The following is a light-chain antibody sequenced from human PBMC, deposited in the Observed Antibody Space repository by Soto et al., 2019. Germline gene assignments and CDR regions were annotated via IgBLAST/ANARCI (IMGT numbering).Light chain of an antibody. V-gene: IGKV1-5*03. CDR1: QTIRSW. Sequence: DIQMTQSPSTLPGSVVDRVTITCRASQTIRSWLAWYQQKPGKAPKLLIYKASTLKSGVPSRFSGSGSGTEFTLTISSLQPDDFATYYCQHYNSYSEAFGQGTKVELK. CDR2: KAS. CDR3: QHYNSYSEA. J-gene: IGKJ1*01.